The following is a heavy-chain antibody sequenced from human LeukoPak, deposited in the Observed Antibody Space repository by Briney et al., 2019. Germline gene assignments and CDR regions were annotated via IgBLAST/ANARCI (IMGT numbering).Heavy chain of an antibody. CDR3: ARVSIYCSSTSCYEDAFDI. J-gene: IGHJ3*02. V-gene: IGHV4-59*01. CDR1: GGSISSYY. CDR2: IYYSGST. Sequence: SETLFLTCTVSGGSISSYYWSWIRQPPGKGLEWIGYIYYSGSTNYNPSLKSRVTISVDTSKNQFSLKLSSVTAADTAVYYCARVSIYCSSTSCYEDAFDIWGQGTMVTVSS. D-gene: IGHD2-2*01.